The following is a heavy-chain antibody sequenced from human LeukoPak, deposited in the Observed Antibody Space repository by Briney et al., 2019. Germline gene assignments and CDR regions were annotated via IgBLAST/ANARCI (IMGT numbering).Heavy chain of an antibody. CDR3: ARVVFGAQYYYGSKAVGYWFDP. CDR1: GGSISSYY. CDR2: IYHSGST. V-gene: IGHV4-59*01. D-gene: IGHD3-10*01. Sequence: SETLSLTCTVSGGSISSYYWSWIRQPPGKGLEWIGYIYHSGSTNYNPSLKSRVTISVDTSKNQFSLKLSSVTAADTAVYYCARVVFGAQYYYGSKAVGYWFDPWGQGTLVTVSS. J-gene: IGHJ5*02.